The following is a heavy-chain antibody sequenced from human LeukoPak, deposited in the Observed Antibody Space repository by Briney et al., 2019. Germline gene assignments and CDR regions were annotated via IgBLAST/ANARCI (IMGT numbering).Heavy chain of an antibody. CDR1: GGSTISTTYY. D-gene: IGHD3-22*01. J-gene: IGHJ4*02. V-gene: IGHV4-39*07. CDR2: IYYTGNT. Sequence: SETLSLTCTVSGGSTISTTYYWGWIRQPPGKDLEWIGSIYYTGNTYYNPSLKSRVTISLDTSKNQFSLKLSSVTAADTAVYYCARSYDSSGSGFDYWGQGTLVTVSS. CDR3: ARSYDSSGSGFDY.